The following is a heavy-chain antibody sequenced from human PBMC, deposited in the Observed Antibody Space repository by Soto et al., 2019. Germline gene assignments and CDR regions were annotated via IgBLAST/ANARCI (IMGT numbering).Heavy chain of an antibody. V-gene: IGHV4-59*11. CDR3: ARADYSGNYFGWLEP. CDR1: VVSITSHY. Sequence: SETLSLTCTFSVVSITSHYWNCIRHPPGKGLEWIGFFYYSGSTNYNPSLKSRVTISVDTSKNQFSLKLSSVTAADTAVYYCARADYSGNYFGWLEPWGQGTLVIVS. D-gene: IGHD1-26*01. CDR2: FYYSGST. J-gene: IGHJ5*02.